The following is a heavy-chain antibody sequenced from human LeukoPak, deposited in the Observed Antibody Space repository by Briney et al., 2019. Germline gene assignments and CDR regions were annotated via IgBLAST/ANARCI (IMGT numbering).Heavy chain of an antibody. CDR2: INHSGST. CDR3: ARLLRGGRDTPMVTMIVVRAKSGAFDI. V-gene: IGHV4-34*01. CDR1: GGSFSGYY. Sequence: SETLSLTCAVYGGSFSGYYWSWIRQPPGKGLEWIGEINHSGSTNYNPSLKSRVTISVDTSKNQFSLKLSSVTAADTAVYYCARLLRGGRDTPMVTMIVVRAKSGAFDIWGQGTMVTVSS. J-gene: IGHJ3*02. D-gene: IGHD3-22*01.